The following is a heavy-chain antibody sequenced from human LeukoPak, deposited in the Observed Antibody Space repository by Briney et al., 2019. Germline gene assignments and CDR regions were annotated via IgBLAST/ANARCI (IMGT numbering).Heavy chain of an antibody. Sequence: SETLSLTCAVYGGSFSGYYWSWIRQPPGKGLEWIGEINHSGSTNYNPSLKSRVTISVDTSKNQFSLKLSSVTAADPAVYYCARGFLRAYRPGHFDYWGQGTPVTVSS. D-gene: IGHD2-21*01. CDR3: ARGFLRAYRPGHFDY. V-gene: IGHV4-34*01. CDR1: GGSFSGYY. CDR2: INHSGST. J-gene: IGHJ4*02.